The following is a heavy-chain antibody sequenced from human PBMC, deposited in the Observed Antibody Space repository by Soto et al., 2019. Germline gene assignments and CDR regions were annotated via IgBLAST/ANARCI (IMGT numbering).Heavy chain of an antibody. CDR3: ARSIVAAGNRWFDP. J-gene: IGHJ5*02. V-gene: IGHV2-70*04. CDR1: GFSLSTSGMR. CDR2: IDWDDDK. Sequence: GPTLVNPTQTLTLTCTFSGFSLSTSGMRVSWIRQPPGKALEWLARIDWDDDKLYSTSLKTRLTISKDTSKNQVVLTMTNMDPVDTATYYCARSIVAAGNRWFDPWGQGTLVTVS. D-gene: IGHD6-13*01.